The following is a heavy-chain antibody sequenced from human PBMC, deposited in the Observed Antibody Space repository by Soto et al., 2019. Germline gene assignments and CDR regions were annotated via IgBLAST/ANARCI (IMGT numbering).Heavy chain of an antibody. J-gene: IGHJ4*02. Sequence: QVQLVQSGAEVKKPGAPVKVSCKASGYIFTRYTIHWVRQAPGQSLEWMGWISAFNGNTNYAQKFQGRVTMTTETSTRTLYMELRSLRSDDTAVYYCARERAVGLYLDDWGQGTLVTVSS. CDR2: ISAFNGNT. CDR3: ARERAVGLYLDD. D-gene: IGHD6-19*01. CDR1: GYIFTRYT. V-gene: IGHV1-3*01.